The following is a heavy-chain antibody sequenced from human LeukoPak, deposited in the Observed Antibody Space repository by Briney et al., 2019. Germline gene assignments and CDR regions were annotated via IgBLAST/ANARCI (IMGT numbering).Heavy chain of an antibody. V-gene: IGHV3-21*01. CDR3: ARYRSGLGFDY. Sequence: GGSLRLSCAASGFTFISYSMNWVRQAPGKGLEWVSSISNSSPNIYYADSVKGRFTISRDSAKDSLFLQMNSLRAEDTAVYYCARYRSGLGFDYWGQGTLVTVSS. J-gene: IGHJ4*02. CDR2: ISNSSPNI. D-gene: IGHD2-21*01. CDR1: GFTFISYS.